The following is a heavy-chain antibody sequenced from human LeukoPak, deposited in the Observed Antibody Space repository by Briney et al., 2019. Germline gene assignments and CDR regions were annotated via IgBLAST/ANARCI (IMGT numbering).Heavy chain of an antibody. CDR1: GFSGHG. J-gene: IGHJ6*03. D-gene: IGHD1-1*01. CDR3: ALDSCAGCGVAWGMDV. V-gene: IGHV3-30*02. Sequence: PGFSLSLSCPASGFSGHGMHWVRQAPGTGLEWVAFTLFNGSKKNYPESAEGRFTIPRDSSNNRLYVVTKGLRIDDTAVYYFALDSCAGCGVAWGMDVWGKGTTVTVSS. CDR2: TLFNGSKK.